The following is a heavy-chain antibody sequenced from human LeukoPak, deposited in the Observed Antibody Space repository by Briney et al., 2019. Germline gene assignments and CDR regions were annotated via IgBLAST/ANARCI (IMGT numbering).Heavy chain of an antibody. CDR2: IYTSGST. V-gene: IGHV4-61*02. D-gene: IGHD4-17*01. J-gene: IGHJ3*02. CDR1: GGSISSGSYY. CDR3: AREDYANAFDI. Sequence: SETLSLTCTVSGGSISSGSYYWSWIRQPAGRGLEWIGRIYTSGSTNYNPSLKSRVTISVDTSKNQFSLKLSSVTAADTAVYYCAREDYANAFDIWGQGTMVTVSS.